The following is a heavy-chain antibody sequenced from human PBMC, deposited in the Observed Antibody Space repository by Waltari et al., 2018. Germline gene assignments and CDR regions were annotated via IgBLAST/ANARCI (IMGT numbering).Heavy chain of an antibody. Sequence: QVQLQESGPRLVTPSETLSLNCAVSGYSISSGYYWDWIRQPPGKGLEGMGTINNSVLIYYNTSRKSRGTISVDTAKNHLALEMRSVTAADTAVYYCARGGGLLRGVSGYGYGMDVWGQGTTVTVSS. CDR2: INNSVLI. CDR1: GYSISSGYY. D-gene: IGHD3-10*01. CDR3: ARGGGLLRGVSGYGYGMDV. V-gene: IGHV4-38-2*01. J-gene: IGHJ6*02.